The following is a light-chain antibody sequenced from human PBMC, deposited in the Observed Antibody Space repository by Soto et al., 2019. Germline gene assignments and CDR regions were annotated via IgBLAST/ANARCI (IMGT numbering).Light chain of an antibody. Sequence: EIVMTQSPATLSVSPGEGATLSCRASESVSSNLAWYQQKPGQAPRLLIYVAYIRATGIPARISGSGSGTEFTLTISSLQSEDFAVYYCQQYNNWPYTFGQGTKLEIK. CDR1: ESVSSN. CDR2: VAY. V-gene: IGKV3-15*01. CDR3: QQYNNWPYT. J-gene: IGKJ2*01.